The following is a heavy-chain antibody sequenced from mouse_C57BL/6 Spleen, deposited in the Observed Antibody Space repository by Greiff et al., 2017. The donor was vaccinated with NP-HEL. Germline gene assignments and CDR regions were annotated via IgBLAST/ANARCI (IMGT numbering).Heavy chain of an antibody. J-gene: IGHJ2*01. V-gene: IGHV1-54*01. CDR1: GYAFTNYL. Sequence: QVQLQQSGAELVRPGTSVKVSCKASGYAFTNYLIEWVKQRPGQGLEWIGVINPGSGGTNYNEKFKGKATLTADKSSSTAYMQLSSLTSEDSAVYFCARGEGGTGDYWGQGTTLTVSS. D-gene: IGHD3-3*01. CDR3: ARGEGGTGDY. CDR2: INPGSGGT.